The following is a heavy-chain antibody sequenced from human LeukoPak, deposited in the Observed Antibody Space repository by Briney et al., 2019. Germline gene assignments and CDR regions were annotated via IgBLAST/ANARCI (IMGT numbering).Heavy chain of an antibody. D-gene: IGHD2-8*01. Sequence: GGFLRLSCAASGFTFSSYAMSWVRQAPGKGLEWVSVISGSGGNTHYTDPVKGRFTISRDNSKNTLYLQMNSLRAEDTAVYYCTSLSDAIESFGTRNYWGQGTLVTVSS. V-gene: IGHV3-23*01. J-gene: IGHJ4*02. CDR3: TSLSDAIESFGTRNY. CDR1: GFTFSSYA. CDR2: ISGSGGNT.